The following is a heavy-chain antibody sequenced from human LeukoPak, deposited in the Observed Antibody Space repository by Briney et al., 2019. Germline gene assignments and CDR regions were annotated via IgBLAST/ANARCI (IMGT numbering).Heavy chain of an antibody. CDR2: IYHSGST. Sequence: SETLSLTCAVSGGSISSGGYSWSWIRQPPGKGLEWIGYIYHSGSTYYHPSLKSRVTISVDRSKNQFSLKLSSVTAADTAVYYCARVSFGGGNYYGMDVWGQGTTVT. D-gene: IGHD2-21*01. J-gene: IGHJ6*02. CDR1: GGSISSGGYS. V-gene: IGHV4-30-2*01. CDR3: ARVSFGGGNYYGMDV.